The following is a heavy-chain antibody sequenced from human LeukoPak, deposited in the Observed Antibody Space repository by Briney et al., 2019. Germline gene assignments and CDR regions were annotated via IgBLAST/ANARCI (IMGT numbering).Heavy chain of an antibody. Sequence: SETLSLTCTVSGGSISSYYWSWIRQPAGKGLEWIGRIYTSGSTNYNPSLKSRVTMSVDTSKNQFSLKLSSVTAADTAVYYCARDRPYSSSSAFDYWGQGTLVTVSS. D-gene: IGHD6-6*01. CDR3: ARDRPYSSSSAFDY. CDR2: IYTSGST. V-gene: IGHV4-4*07. CDR1: GGSISSYY. J-gene: IGHJ4*02.